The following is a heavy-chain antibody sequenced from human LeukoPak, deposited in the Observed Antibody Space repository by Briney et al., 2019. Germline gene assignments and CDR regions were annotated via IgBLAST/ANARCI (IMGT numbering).Heavy chain of an antibody. CDR3: ASSPTYLVVRNHAFDI. J-gene: IGHJ3*02. CDR1: GGSISSYY. CDR2: IYYSGST. V-gene: IGHV4-59*08. D-gene: IGHD3-22*01. Sequence: PSETLSLTCTVSGGSISSYYWSWIRQPPGKGLEWIGYIYYSGSTNYNPSLKGRVTISVDTSKNQFSLKLSSVTAADTAVYYCASSPTYLVVRNHAFDIWGQGTMVTVSS.